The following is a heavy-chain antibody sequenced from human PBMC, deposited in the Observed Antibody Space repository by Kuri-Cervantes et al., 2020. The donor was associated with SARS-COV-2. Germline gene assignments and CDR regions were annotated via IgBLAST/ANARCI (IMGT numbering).Heavy chain of an antibody. CDR2: INPNNGDT. D-gene: IGHD3-16*02. CDR1: GYSFIGYY. J-gene: IGHJ4*02. CDR3: ARDRVWGSYRPGY. Sequence: GESLKVSCKASGYSFIGYYMHWVRQAPGQGLEWMGWINPNNGDTTYAQNFQGRVTMTRDTSINTFYMELSRLTSDDTAVYYCARDRVWGSYRPGYWGQGTLVTVSS. V-gene: IGHV1-2*02.